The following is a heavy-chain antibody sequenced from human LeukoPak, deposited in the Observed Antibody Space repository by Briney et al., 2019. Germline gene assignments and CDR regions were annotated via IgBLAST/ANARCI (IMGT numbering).Heavy chain of an antibody. D-gene: IGHD6-13*01. CDR1: GDSVSSNSAA. CDR3: ARDPSGYSSRSMDYYYMDI. J-gene: IGHJ6*03. V-gene: IGHV6-1*01. Sequence: SQTLSLTCAISGDSVSSNSAAWNWIRQSPSRGLEWLGRTYYRSKWYNDYAVSVKSRITINPDTSKNQFSLQLNSVTPEDTAVYYCARDPSGYSSRSMDYYYMDIWGKGTTVTISS. CDR2: TYYRSKWYN.